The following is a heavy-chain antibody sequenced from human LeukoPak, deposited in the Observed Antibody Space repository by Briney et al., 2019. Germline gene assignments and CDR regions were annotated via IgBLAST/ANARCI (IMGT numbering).Heavy chain of an antibody. D-gene: IGHD2-2*01. Sequence: SETLSLTCTVSGGSISSYYWSWIRQPPGKGLEWIGCIYYSGSTNYNPSLKSRVTISVDTSKNQFSLKLSSVTAADTAVYYCARGYCSSTSCWNWFDPWGQGTLVTVSS. J-gene: IGHJ5*02. CDR2: IYYSGST. V-gene: IGHV4-59*12. CDR1: GGSISSYY. CDR3: ARGYCSSTSCWNWFDP.